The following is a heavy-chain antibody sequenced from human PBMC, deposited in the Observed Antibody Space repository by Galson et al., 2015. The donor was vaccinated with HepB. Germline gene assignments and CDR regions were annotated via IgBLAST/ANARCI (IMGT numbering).Heavy chain of an antibody. V-gene: IGHV3-33*01. Sequence: SLRLSCAASGFAFSGYAMHWVRQPPGKGLEWVAIIWYDGTNKYYADSVKGRFTLSSDHSKNTLYLQMNSLRAEDTAVYYCARDLTTSYFDYWGQGTLVTVPS. CDR1: GFAFSGYA. J-gene: IGHJ4*02. CDR2: IWYDGTNK. D-gene: IGHD1-1*01. CDR3: ARDLTTSYFDY.